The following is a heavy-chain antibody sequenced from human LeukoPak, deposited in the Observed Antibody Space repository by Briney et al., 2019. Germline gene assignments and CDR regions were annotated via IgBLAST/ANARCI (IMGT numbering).Heavy chain of an antibody. V-gene: IGHV4-59*01. CDR3: ARDGYYPSYFDY. Sequence: PSETLSLTCTVSGGSISSYYWSWIRQPPGKGLEWIGYIYYSGSTNCNPSLKSRVTISVDTSKNQFSLKLSSVTAADTAVYYCARDGYYPSYFDYWGQGTLVTVSS. J-gene: IGHJ4*02. D-gene: IGHD2-8*01. CDR1: GGSISSYY. CDR2: IYYSGST.